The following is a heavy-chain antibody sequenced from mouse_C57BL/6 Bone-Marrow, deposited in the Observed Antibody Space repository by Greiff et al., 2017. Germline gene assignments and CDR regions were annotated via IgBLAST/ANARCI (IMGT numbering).Heavy chain of an antibody. CDR3: AREREVLLLRYFDY. V-gene: IGHV5-4*01. CDR2: ISDGGSYT. CDR1: GFTFSSYA. Sequence: EVMLVESGGGLVKPGGSLKLSCAASGFTFSSYAMSWVRQTPEKRLEWVATISDGGSYTYYPDNAKNNLYLQMIQLMSDDTSMYYCAREREVLLLRYFDYWGQGTTLTVSS. J-gene: IGHJ2*01. D-gene: IGHD1-1*01.